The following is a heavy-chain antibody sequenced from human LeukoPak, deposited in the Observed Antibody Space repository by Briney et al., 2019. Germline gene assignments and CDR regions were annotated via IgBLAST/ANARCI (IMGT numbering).Heavy chain of an antibody. CDR2: IKQDGSEK. Sequence: PGGSLRLSCAASGFTFSSYWMSWVRQAPGKGLEWVANIKQDGSEKYYVDSVKGRFTISRDNAKNSLYLQMNSLRAEDMALYYCAKDRAAAALYYMDVWGKGTTVTVSS. CDR3: AKDRAAAALYYMDV. CDR1: GFTFSSYW. D-gene: IGHD6-13*01. V-gene: IGHV3-7*03. J-gene: IGHJ6*03.